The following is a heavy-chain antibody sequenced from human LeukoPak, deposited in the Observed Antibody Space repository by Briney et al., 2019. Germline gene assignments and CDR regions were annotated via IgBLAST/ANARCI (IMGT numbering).Heavy chain of an antibody. J-gene: IGHJ4*02. D-gene: IGHD2-15*01. Sequence: GRSLRLSCAASGFTFSSYAMHWVRQAPGKGLEWVAVISYDGSNKYYADSVKGRFTISRDNSKNTLYLQMNSLRAEDTAVYYCARDRIVVVVAAPLYWGQGTLVTVSS. V-gene: IGHV3-30-3*01. CDR2: ISYDGSNK. CDR3: ARDRIVVVVAAPLY. CDR1: GFTFSSYA.